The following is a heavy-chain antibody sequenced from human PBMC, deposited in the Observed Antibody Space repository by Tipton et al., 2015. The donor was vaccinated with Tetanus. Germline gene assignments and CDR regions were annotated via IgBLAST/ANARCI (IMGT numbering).Heavy chain of an antibody. CDR2: ISKDGGDK. V-gene: IGHV3-30-3*02. J-gene: IGHJ4*02. Sequence: SLRLSCAASGFSFSGYAMHWVRQAPGKGLEWVAMISKDGGDKKYADSVKGRLIISRDNPKNTVYVQMNSLRDEDTAIYYCAKVRRGIVATIFDSWGQGTLVTVSS. CDR3: AKVRRGIVATIFDS. CDR1: GFSFSGYA. D-gene: IGHD5-12*01.